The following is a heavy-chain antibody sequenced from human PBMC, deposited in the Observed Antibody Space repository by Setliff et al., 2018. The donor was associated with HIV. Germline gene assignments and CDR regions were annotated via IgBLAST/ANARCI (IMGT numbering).Heavy chain of an antibody. CDR1: GYTLAGYL. D-gene: IGHD3-10*01. J-gene: IGHJ4*02. Sequence: ASVKVSCKASGYTLAGYLMHWVRQAPGQGLEWMGWINPNSGGTNYAQKFQGRVTMTRDTSISTAYMELDRLRSDDTAVYYCARDRSLYYYGSGREGYYFDYWGQGTLVTVSS. CDR3: ARDRSLYYYGSGREGYYFDY. V-gene: IGHV1-2*02. CDR2: INPNSGGT.